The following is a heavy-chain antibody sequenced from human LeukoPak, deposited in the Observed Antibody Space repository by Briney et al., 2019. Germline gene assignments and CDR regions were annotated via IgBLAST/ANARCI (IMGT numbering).Heavy chain of an antibody. CDR3: ARGEDIVATEEVEY. CDR1: GGSISSGDYY. V-gene: IGHV4-30-4*01. CDR2: IYYSGST. Sequence: PSQTLSLTCTVSGGSISSGDYYWSWIRQPPGKGLEWIGYIYYSGSTYYNPSLKSRVTISVDTSKNQFSLKLSSVTAADTAVYYCARGEDIVATEEVEYWGQGTLVTVSS. J-gene: IGHJ4*02. D-gene: IGHD5-12*01.